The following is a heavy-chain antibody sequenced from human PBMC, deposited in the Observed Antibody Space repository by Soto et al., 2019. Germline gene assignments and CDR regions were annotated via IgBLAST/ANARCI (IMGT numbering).Heavy chain of an antibody. CDR3: ASVNYYDSSGYYYFDY. CDR2: IYSGGIT. CDR1: GFTVSSNY. Sequence: GGSLRLSCAASGFTVSSNYMSWVRQAPGKGLEWVSVIYSGGITYYADSVKGRFTISRDNSKNTLYLQMNSLRAEDTAVYYCASVNYYDSSGYYYFDYWGQGTLVTVSS. V-gene: IGHV3-66*02. J-gene: IGHJ4*02. D-gene: IGHD3-22*01.